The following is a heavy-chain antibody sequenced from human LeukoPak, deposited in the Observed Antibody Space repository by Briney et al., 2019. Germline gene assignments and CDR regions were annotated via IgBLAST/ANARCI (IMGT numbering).Heavy chain of an antibody. CDR1: GYTFTSYY. J-gene: IGHJ4*02. Sequence: GASVKVSCKASGYTFTSYYMHXXRXAPGXXXXXXXXXXPSGGSTSYAQKFQGRVTMTRDTSTSTVYMELSSLRSEDTAVYYCARGDMVRGDITRGPYDYWGQGTLVTASS. CDR2: XXPSGGST. D-gene: IGHD3-10*01. V-gene: IGHV1-46*01. CDR3: ARGDMVRGDITRGPYDY.